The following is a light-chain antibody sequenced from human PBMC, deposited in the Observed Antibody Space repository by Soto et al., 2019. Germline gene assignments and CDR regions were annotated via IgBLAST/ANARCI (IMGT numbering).Light chain of an antibody. CDR2: DAS. V-gene: IGKV3-15*01. CDR1: QSASNN. CDR3: QQYNYWPPWT. J-gene: IGKJ1*01. Sequence: ILMTQSPATLSVSPGERATLSCRASQSASNNLAWYQQKPGQAPRLLIYDASTRATGIPARFSGSGSGTEFTLTFSCLQSEDFAVYYCQQYNYWPPWTFGQGTKVEIK.